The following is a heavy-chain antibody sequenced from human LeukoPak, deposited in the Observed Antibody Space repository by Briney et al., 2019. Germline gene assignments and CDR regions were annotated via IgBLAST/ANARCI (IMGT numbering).Heavy chain of an antibody. V-gene: IGHV1-46*01. Sequence: ASVKVSCKASGYTFTSYYMHWVRQAPGQGLEWMGIINPSGGSTSYAQEFQGRVTMTRDTSISTAYMELSRLRSDDTAVYYCASGFLNYGFWSGYYTSHDAFDIWGQGTMVTVSS. J-gene: IGHJ3*02. D-gene: IGHD3-3*01. CDR3: ASGFLNYGFWSGYYTSHDAFDI. CDR1: GYTFTSYY. CDR2: INPSGGST.